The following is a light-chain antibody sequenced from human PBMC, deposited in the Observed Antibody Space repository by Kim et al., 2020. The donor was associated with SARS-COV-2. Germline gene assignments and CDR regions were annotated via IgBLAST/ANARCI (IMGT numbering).Light chain of an antibody. CDR2: DRSDSDK. CDR3: MIWHSSAWV. Sequence: LTCTLRSGINVGSYRIHWYQQTPGSPPQYRLRDRSDSDKQQGSGVPSRFSGSTDDSANAGILLISGLQSEDEADYYCMIWHSSAWVFGGGTQLTVL. CDR1: SGINVGSYR. J-gene: IGLJ3*02. V-gene: IGLV5-45*01.